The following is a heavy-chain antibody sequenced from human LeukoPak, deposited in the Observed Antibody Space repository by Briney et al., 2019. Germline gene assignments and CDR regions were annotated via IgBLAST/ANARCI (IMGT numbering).Heavy chain of an antibody. D-gene: IGHD3-10*01. V-gene: IGHV4-38-2*02. CDR1: GYSISSGYY. J-gene: IGHJ4*02. CDR3: AATFFNYYGSGSYYPRPKYFDY. CDR2: IYHSGST. Sequence: SETLSLTCTVSGYSISSGYYWGWIRQPPGKGLEWIGSIYHSGSTYYNPSLKSRVTISVDTSKNQLSLKLSSVTAADTAVYYCAATFFNYYGSGSYYPRPKYFDYWGQGTLVTVSS.